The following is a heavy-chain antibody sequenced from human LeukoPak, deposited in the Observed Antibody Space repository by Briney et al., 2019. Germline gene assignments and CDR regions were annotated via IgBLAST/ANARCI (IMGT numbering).Heavy chain of an antibody. Sequence: GGPLRLFCAASGFTFSSYGMHWVRQAPGKGLEWVTVISYDGSNKYYADSVKGRFTISRDNSKNTLYLQMNSLRAEDTAVYSCAKGGGLLWFGEFLGYWGQGTLVTVSS. V-gene: IGHV3-30*18. D-gene: IGHD3-10*01. J-gene: IGHJ4*02. CDR3: AKGGGLLWFGEFLGY. CDR1: GFTFSSYG. CDR2: ISYDGSNK.